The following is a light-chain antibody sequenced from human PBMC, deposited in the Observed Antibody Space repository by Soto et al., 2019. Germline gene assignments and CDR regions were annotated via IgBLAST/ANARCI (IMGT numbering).Light chain of an antibody. CDR1: SSNIGSNY. V-gene: IGLV1-47*01. CDR2: RNN. CDR3: AAWGDSLSGVV. Sequence: QAVLTQPPSASGTPGQRVTISCSGSSSNIGSNYVYWYQQLPGTVPQLLIYRNNERPSGVPDRFSGSKSGTSASLAISGLRSEDEADYYCAAWGDSLSGVVFGGGTQLTVL. J-gene: IGLJ2*01.